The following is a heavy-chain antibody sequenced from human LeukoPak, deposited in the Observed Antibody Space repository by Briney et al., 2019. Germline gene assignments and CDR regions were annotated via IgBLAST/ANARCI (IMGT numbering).Heavy chain of an antibody. Sequence: GSSVKVSCKASGGTFSSYAISWVRQAPGQGLEWMGGIIPIFGTANYAQKFQGRVTITTDESTSTAYLELSSLRSEDTGVYYCATGFSNRGRDYWGQGTLVTVSS. V-gene: IGHV1-69*05. CDR3: ATGFSNRGRDY. CDR2: IIPIFGTA. CDR1: GGTFSSYA. J-gene: IGHJ4*02. D-gene: IGHD7-27*01.